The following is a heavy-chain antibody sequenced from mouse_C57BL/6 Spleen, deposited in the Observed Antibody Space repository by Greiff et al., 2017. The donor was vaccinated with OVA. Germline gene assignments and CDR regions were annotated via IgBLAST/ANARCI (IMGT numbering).Heavy chain of an antibody. CDR3: ARSAYYYGSSRYWYFDV. CDR2: IDPTSGGT. Sequence: QVQLQQPGAELVKPGASVKLSCKASGYTFTSYWMHWVKQRPGRGLEWIGRIDPTSGGTKYNEKFKSKATLTVDKPSSTAYMQLSSLTSEDSAVDYCARSAYYYGSSRYWYFDVWGTGTTVTVSS. CDR1: GYTFTSYW. V-gene: IGHV1-72*01. D-gene: IGHD1-1*01. J-gene: IGHJ1*03.